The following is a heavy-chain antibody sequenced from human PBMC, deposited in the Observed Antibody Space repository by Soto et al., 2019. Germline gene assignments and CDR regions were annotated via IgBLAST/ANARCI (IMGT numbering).Heavy chain of an antibody. CDR3: ITDHGGW. CDR1: GFTFYTYW. V-gene: IGHV3-7*01. D-gene: IGHD6-19*01. J-gene: IGHJ4*02. CDR2: IKSDGSEK. Sequence: PGGSLRLSCGASGFTFYTYWMNWVRQAPGMGLEWVANIKSDGSEKYYVDSVKGRFTISRDNTKNSMYLQTNSLRVVDTAMYPCITDHGGWWGPGTLVTV.